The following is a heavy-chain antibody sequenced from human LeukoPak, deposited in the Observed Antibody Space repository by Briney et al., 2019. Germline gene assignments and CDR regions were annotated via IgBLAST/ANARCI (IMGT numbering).Heavy chain of an antibody. V-gene: IGHV3-30*02. CDR1: GFTFSSNG. Sequence: GGSLRLSCAASGFTFSSNGTHWVRQAPGKRLEWAAFIRYDGSDKYYADSVKGRFTISRDNSKNTLYLQMNSLRVEDTAVYCCAARDFWSGPAFDCWGQGTLVTVSS. D-gene: IGHD3-3*01. CDR3: AARDFWSGPAFDC. J-gene: IGHJ4*02. CDR2: IRYDGSDK.